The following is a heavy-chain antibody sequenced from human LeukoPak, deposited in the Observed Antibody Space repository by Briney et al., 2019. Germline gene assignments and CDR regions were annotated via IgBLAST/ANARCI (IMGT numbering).Heavy chain of an antibody. CDR2: ISSSSTTI. J-gene: IGHJ3*02. V-gene: IGHV3-48*02. D-gene: IGHD3-3*01. Sequence: PGGSLRLSCAASGFTFSIYTMNWIRQAPGKGLEWVSYISSSSTTIYYADSVKGRFTISRDNAKNSVYLQMNSLRDEDTAVYYCARDFSVTNAFDIWGQGTMATVSS. CDR3: ARDFSVTNAFDI. CDR1: GFTFSIYT.